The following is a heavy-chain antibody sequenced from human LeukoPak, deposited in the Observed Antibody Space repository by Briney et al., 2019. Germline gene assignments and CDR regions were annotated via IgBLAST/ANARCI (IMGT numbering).Heavy chain of an antibody. CDR1: GFTFSSHAYA. D-gene: IGHD6-13*01. Sequence: GGSLRLSCAASGFTFSSHAYAMSWVRQAPGKGLEWVSAITGDGSDTYYANSVKGRFTISRDDSKNTLHSQMNSLRAEDTAVYYCAKAVRYSTTWAAEYFHDWGQGTRVTVSS. CDR2: ITGDGSDT. CDR3: AKAVRYSTTWAAEYFHD. V-gene: IGHV3-23*01. J-gene: IGHJ1*01.